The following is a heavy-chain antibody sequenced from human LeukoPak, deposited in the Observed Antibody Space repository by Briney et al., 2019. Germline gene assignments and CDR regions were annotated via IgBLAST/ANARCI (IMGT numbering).Heavy chain of an antibody. V-gene: IGHV4-38-2*02. J-gene: IGHJ4*02. CDR3: ARGTNFWSSRGYFDY. CDR1: GYSISSGYY. CDR2: IYHSGST. Sequence: PSETLSLTCTVSGYSISSGYYWGWIRQPPGKGLEWIGYIYHSGSTYYNPSLKSRVTISVDTSKNQFSLKLSSVTAADTAVYYCARGTNFWSSRGYFDYWGQGTLVTVSS. D-gene: IGHD3-3*01.